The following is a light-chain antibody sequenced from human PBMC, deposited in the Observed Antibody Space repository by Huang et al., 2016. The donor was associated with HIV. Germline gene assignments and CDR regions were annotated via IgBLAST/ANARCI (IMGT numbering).Light chain of an antibody. V-gene: IGKV4-1*01. CDR1: QSVFHRAKNKNY. J-gene: IGKJ2*01. CDR3: QQYYIAPFT. CDR2: WAS. Sequence: DIVLTQSPDSLAVSLGERATITCKSRQSVFHRAKNKNYLAWFQQRPGQPPGLLLYWASTRESGVPDRVRGSGSGTDFTLSISRLQADDVAVYYCQQYYIAPFTFGQGTKLEI.